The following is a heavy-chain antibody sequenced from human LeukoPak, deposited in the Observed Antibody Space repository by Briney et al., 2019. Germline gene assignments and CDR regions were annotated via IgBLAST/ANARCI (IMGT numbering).Heavy chain of an antibody. CDR1: GGSISSYY. Sequence: SEPLSLTCTVSGGSISSYYWSWIRQPAGKGLEWIGRIYTSGSTNYNPSLKSRVTMSVDTSKNQFSLKLSSETAADTAVYYCARDGSITMIPDYYMDVWGKGTTVTVSS. CDR3: ARDGSITMIPDYYMDV. CDR2: IYTSGST. D-gene: IGHD3-22*01. J-gene: IGHJ6*03. V-gene: IGHV4-4*07.